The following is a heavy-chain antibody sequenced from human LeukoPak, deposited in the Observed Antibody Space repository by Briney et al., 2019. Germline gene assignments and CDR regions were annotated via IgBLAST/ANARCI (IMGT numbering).Heavy chain of an antibody. CDR1: GGSISSGSYY. CDR2: IYTGGST. V-gene: IGHV4-61*02. J-gene: IGHJ5*02. Sequence: SQTLSLTCTVSGGSISSGSYYWSWIRQPAGKGLEWIGRIYTGGSTNYNPSLKSRVTISVDTSKNQFSLKLSSVTAADTAVYYCARDRPGYSSGWFNWFDPWGQGTLVIVSS. CDR3: ARDRPGYSSGWFNWFDP. D-gene: IGHD6-19*01.